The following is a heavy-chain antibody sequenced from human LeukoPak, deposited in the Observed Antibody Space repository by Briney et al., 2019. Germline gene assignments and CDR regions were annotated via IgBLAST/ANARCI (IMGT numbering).Heavy chain of an antibody. CDR1: GYTFTSYD. J-gene: IGHJ6*03. Sequence: ASVKVSFKATGYTFTSYDITWVRQATGLGLGWMGWMNPNSGNTGYAQKFQGRVTMTRNTSISTAYMELSSLRSEDTAVYYCARGRRLRLTYYYYYYMDVWGKGTTVTISS. CDR3: ARGRRLRLTYYYYYYMDV. D-gene: IGHD3-16*01. CDR2: MNPNSGNT. V-gene: IGHV1-8*01.